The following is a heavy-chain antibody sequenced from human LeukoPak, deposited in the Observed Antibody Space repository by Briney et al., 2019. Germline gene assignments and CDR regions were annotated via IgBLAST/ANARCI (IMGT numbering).Heavy chain of an antibody. CDR1: GFMFSSYW. J-gene: IGHJ4*02. Sequence: GGSLRLSCAASGFMFSSYWMSWVRQAPGKGLEWVANIKQDGSEEYYVDSVKGRFTISRDNAKNSLFLQMNSLRAEDTAVYYCAREVTPYYWGQGTLVTVSS. V-gene: IGHV3-7*01. CDR3: AREVTPYY. CDR2: IKQDGSEE. D-gene: IGHD2-15*01.